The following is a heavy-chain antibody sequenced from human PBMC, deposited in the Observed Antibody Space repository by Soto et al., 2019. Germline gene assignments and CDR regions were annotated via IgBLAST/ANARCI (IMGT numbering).Heavy chain of an antibody. J-gene: IGHJ5*02. CDR3: ARERGIAAAGLYVFDP. V-gene: IGHV1-18*01. CDR2: ISAYNGNT. CDR1: RYTFTSYG. D-gene: IGHD6-25*01. Sequence: ASVKVSSKASRYTFTSYGSSSARQATGQGLEWMGWISAYNGNTNYAQKLQGRVTMTTDTSTSTAYMELRSLRSDDTAVYYCARERGIAAAGLYVFDPLGQGTLVTVSS.